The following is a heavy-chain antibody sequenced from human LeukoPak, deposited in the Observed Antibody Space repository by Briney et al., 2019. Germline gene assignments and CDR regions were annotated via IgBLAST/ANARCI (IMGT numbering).Heavy chain of an antibody. CDR1: GFTFSSYE. V-gene: IGHV3-48*03. J-gene: IGHJ4*02. D-gene: IGHD2-2*01. CDR3: ARDHCSSTSCPLG. CDR2: ISSSGSTI. Sequence: PGGSLRLSXAASGFTFSSYEMNWVRQAPGKGLEWVSYISSSGSTIYYADSVKGRFTISRDNAKNSLYLQMNSLRAEDTAVYYCARDHCSSTSCPLGWGQGTLVTVSS.